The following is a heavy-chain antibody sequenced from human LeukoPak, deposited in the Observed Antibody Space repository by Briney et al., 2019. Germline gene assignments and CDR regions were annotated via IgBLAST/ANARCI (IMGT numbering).Heavy chain of an antibody. CDR1: GYTFTNYY. Sequence: ASVKVSCKASGYTFTNYYMHWVRQAPGQGLEWMGIINPSGGGTSYAQKFQGRLTMTRDTSTTTVYMELSSLRSEDTAVYYCARWAQPYHYYYMDVWGKGTTVTVSS. CDR3: ARWAQPYHYYYMDV. V-gene: IGHV1-46*01. J-gene: IGHJ6*03. CDR2: INPSGGGT.